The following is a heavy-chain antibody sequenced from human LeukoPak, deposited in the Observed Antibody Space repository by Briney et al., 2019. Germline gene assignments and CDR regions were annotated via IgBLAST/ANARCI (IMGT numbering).Heavy chain of an antibody. Sequence: GGSLRLSCAASGFTFSSYAMHWVRQAPGKGLEWVAVISYDGSNKYYADSVKGRFTISRDNSENTLYLQMNSLRAEDTAVYYCARGLDVYWGQGTLVTVSS. J-gene: IGHJ4*02. CDR2: ISYDGSNK. CDR3: ARGLDVY. D-gene: IGHD3-22*01. V-gene: IGHV3-30-3*01. CDR1: GFTFSSYA.